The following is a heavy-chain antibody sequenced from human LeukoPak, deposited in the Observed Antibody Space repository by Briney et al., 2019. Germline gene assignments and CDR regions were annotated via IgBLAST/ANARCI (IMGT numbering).Heavy chain of an antibody. CDR3: ARDPLRSTWSTYYNALDV. V-gene: IGHV1-18*01. Sequence: ASMKVSCEASGYSFTSYAINWVRQAPGQGLEWMGWISAYNGNTDYARKLQGRVTMTTDTSTSTAYMELRSLTSDDTAVYYCARDPLRSTWSTYYNALDVWGQGTTVTVSS. J-gene: IGHJ6*02. CDR2: ISAYNGNT. D-gene: IGHD6-13*01. CDR1: GYSFTSYA.